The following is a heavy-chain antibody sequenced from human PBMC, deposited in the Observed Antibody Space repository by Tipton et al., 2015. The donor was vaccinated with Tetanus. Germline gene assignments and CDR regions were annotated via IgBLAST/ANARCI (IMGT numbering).Heavy chain of an antibody. V-gene: IGHV4-30-2*01. D-gene: IGHD1-26*01. J-gene: IGHJ4*02. Sequence: TLSLTCALSGGLITTGGYSWGWIRQTPGQGLEWIGYIYQTDSTYYNPSLRSRLTISISRSKNQFSLKLTSVTAADTAVYYCVRGRGLGAYRFRFEYWGQGAQVPVSS. CDR2: IYQTDST. CDR1: GGLITTGGYS. CDR3: VRGRGLGAYRFRFEY.